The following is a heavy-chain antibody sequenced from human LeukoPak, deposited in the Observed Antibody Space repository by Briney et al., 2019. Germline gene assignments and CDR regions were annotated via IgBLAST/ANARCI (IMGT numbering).Heavy chain of an antibody. Sequence: GGSLRLSCAASGFTFSSYEMNWVRQAPEKGLEWVSYISGSGSTIYYADSVKGRFTISRDNAKNSLYLQMNSLRAEDTAVYYCAELGITMIGGVWGKGTTVTISS. CDR3: AELGITMIGGV. V-gene: IGHV3-48*03. J-gene: IGHJ6*04. CDR2: ISGSGSTI. D-gene: IGHD3-10*02. CDR1: GFTFSSYE.